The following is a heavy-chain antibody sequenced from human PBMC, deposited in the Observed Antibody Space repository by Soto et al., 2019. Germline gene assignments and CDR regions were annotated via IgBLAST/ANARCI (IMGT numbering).Heavy chain of an antibody. D-gene: IGHD2-21*01. Sequence: PGGSLRLSCAASGFTFSSYAMHWVRQAPGKGLEWVAVISYDGSNKYYADSVKGRFTISRDNSKNTLYLQMNSLRAEDTAVYYCARSYIVSGPLLWGQGTLVTVSS. V-gene: IGHV3-30-3*01. J-gene: IGHJ4*02. CDR3: ARSYIVSGPLL. CDR1: GFTFSSYA. CDR2: ISYDGSNK.